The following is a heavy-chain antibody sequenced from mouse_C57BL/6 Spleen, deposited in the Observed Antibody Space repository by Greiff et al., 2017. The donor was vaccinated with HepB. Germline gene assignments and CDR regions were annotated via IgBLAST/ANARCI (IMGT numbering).Heavy chain of an antibody. V-gene: IGHV5-17*01. Sequence: EVHLVESGGGLVKPGGSLKLSCAASGFTFSDYGMHWVRQAPEKGLEWVAYISSGSSTIYYADTVKGRFTISRDNAKNTLFLQMTSLRSEDTAMYYCARNLYYYGSPDYWGQGTTLTVSS. CDR2: ISSGSSTI. CDR3: ARNLYYYGSPDY. D-gene: IGHD1-1*01. CDR1: GFTFSDYG. J-gene: IGHJ2*01.